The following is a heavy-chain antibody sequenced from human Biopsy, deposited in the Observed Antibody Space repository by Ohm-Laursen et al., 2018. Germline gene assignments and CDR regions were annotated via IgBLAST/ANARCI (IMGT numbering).Heavy chain of an antibody. J-gene: IGHJ3*02. CDR2: ITGDGGSI. V-gene: IGHV3-23*01. CDR3: ARKYSGFDI. CDR1: GFTFSTYS. Sequence: SLRLSCSASGFTFSTYSMNWVRQAPGKGLEWVSSITGDGGSIHYADSVKGRFTISRDNSKNTLYMQMNSLRAEDVAVYYCARKYSGFDIWGQGTMVSVSS. D-gene: IGHD5-12*01.